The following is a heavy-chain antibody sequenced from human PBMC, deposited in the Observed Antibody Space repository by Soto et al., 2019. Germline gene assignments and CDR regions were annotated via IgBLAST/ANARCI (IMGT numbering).Heavy chain of an antibody. CDR2: ISGSGGST. D-gene: IGHD3-22*01. CDR1: GFTFSSYA. J-gene: IGHJ4*02. CDR3: AKDGVTMIVEVITGGYFDY. Sequence: EVQLLESGGGLVQPGGSLRLSCAASGFTFSSYAMSWVRQAPGKGLEWVSAISGSGGSTYYADSVKGRFTISRDNSKNTLYRQMNSLRAEDTAVYYCAKDGVTMIVEVITGGYFDYWGEGTLVTVSS. V-gene: IGHV3-23*01.